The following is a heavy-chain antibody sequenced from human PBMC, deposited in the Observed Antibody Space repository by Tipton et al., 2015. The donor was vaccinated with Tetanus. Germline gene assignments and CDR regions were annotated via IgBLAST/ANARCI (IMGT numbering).Heavy chain of an antibody. D-gene: IGHD4-17*01. Sequence: TLSLTCNVSGVSVTTYHWSWIRQPPGKGLEWIGYITDTGRTNYSPSLRNRLTISIDTSKNRFSLKLTSVTAADVAVYYCARPSTTVTPRAFDVWGQGTMVTVSS. J-gene: IGHJ3*01. V-gene: IGHV4-59*08. CDR1: GVSVTTYH. CDR3: ARPSTTVTPRAFDV. CDR2: ITDTGRT.